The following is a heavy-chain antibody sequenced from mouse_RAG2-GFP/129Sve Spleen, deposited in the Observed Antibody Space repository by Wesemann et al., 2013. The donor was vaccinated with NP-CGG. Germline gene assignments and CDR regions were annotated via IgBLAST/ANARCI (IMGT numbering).Heavy chain of an antibody. Sequence: LWVKQKPGQGLEWIGYINPYNDGTKYNEKFKGKATLTSDKSSSTAYMQLSSLTSEDSAVFYCTRGFAYWGQGTLVTVSA. J-gene: IGHJ3*01. CDR3: TRGFAY. V-gene: IGHV1-14*01. CDR2: INPYNDGT.